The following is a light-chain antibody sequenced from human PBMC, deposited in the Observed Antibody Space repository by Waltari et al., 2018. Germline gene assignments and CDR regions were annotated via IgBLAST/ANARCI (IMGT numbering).Light chain of an antibody. CDR1: QRISKW. J-gene: IGKJ4*01. V-gene: IGKV1-5*03. Sequence: DIQMTQSPSTLSASVGDRVIITCRDSQRISKWWAWYQQKPGKAPNLLIYKASTLESGVPSRFSGSGSGTVFTLTISSLQPDDFATYYCQQYNSYSLLTFGGGTKIEIK. CDR2: KAS. CDR3: QQYNSYSLLT.